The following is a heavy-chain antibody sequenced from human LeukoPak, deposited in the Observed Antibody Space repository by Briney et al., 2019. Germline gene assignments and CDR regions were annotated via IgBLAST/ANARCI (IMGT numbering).Heavy chain of an antibody. CDR2: IYYSGGT. CDR3: ARLSVSTVTRQFDY. J-gene: IGHJ4*02. Sequence: SETLSLTCTVSGGSISSSSYYWGWIRQPPGKGLEWIGSIYYSGGTYYNPSLKSRVTISVDTSKNQFSLKLSSVTAADTAVYYCARLSVSTVTRQFDYWGQGTLVTVSS. CDR1: GGSISSSSYY. D-gene: IGHD4-17*01. V-gene: IGHV4-39*01.